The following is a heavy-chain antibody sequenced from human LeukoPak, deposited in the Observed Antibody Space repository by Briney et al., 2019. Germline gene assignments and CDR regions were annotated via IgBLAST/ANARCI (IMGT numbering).Heavy chain of an antibody. Sequence: PSETLSLTCAVYGVSFSGYCWSWIRQPPGKGLEWIGEINHSGSTNYNPSLKSRVTISVDTSKNQYSLKLYSVTAADTAVYYCARRYSCYGKAFDIGGQGTMVTVSS. CDR3: ARRYSCYGKAFDI. D-gene: IGHD5-12*01. CDR1: GVSFSGYC. J-gene: IGHJ3*02. CDR2: INHSGST. V-gene: IGHV4-34*01.